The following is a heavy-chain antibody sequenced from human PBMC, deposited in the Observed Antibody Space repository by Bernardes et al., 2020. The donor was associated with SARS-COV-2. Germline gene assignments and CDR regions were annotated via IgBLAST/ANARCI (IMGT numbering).Heavy chain of an antibody. CDR1: GFSLSSYW. CDR2: INGDGRTT. V-gene: IGHV3-74*01. CDR3: TRVLDGRAGAFDI. Sequence: GWSLRLSCVGSGFSLSSYWMHWVRQAPGTGPVWVSRINGDGRTTDYADSVKGRFTISRDNTKNTLYLYMNSLRDDDTAVYYCTRVLDGRAGAFDIWGQGTMVTVSS. D-gene: IGHD2-15*01. J-gene: IGHJ3*02.